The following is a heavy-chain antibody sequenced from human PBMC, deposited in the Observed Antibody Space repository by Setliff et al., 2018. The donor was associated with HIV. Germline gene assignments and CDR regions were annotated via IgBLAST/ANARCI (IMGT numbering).Heavy chain of an antibody. D-gene: IGHD2-21*02. Sequence: ASVKVSCKASGGTFSSYAISWVRQAPGQGLEWMGGIIPISGTANYAQKFQGRVTITADESTSTAYMELSSLRSEDTAVYYCARDTPHIVVVTAPEPGDDAFDIWGQGTMVTVSS. CDR3: ARDTPHIVVVTAPEPGDDAFDI. CDR1: GGTFSSYA. CDR2: IIPISGTA. J-gene: IGHJ3*02. V-gene: IGHV1-69*13.